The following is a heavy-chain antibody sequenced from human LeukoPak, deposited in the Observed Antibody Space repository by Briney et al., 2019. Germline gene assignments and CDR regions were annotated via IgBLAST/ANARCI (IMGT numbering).Heavy chain of an antibody. CDR1: GGTFSSYA. D-gene: IGHD3-10*01. CDR3: ATSPGWFGEFYYSGMDV. Sequence: SVKVSCKASGGTFSSYAISWVRQAPGQGLEWMGGIIPIFGTANYAQKFQGRVTITADESTSTAYMELSSLRSEDTAVYYCATSPGWFGEFYYSGMDVWGQGTTVTVSS. CDR2: IIPIFGTA. V-gene: IGHV1-69*01. J-gene: IGHJ6*02.